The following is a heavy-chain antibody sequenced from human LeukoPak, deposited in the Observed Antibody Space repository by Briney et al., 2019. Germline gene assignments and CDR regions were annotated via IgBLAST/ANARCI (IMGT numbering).Heavy chain of an antibody. CDR3: ATGGSSSWNAFDI. V-gene: IGHV3-23*01. D-gene: IGHD6-13*01. J-gene: IGHJ3*02. CDR1: GFTFNTYA. Sequence: GESLKISCAASGFTFNTYAMSWVRQAPGKGLEWVSGISGSGGGTYYADSVKGRFTISRDNSKNTLYVQMNSLRAEDTALYYCATGGSSSWNAFDIWGQGTLVTVSS. CDR2: ISGSGGGT.